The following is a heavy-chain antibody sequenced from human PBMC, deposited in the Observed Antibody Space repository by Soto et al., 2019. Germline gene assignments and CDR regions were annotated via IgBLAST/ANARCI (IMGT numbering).Heavy chain of an antibody. Sequence: SVKVSCKTSGGTFSTYAIYWVRQAPGQGLEWMGAIIPLFGTADYAQKFQGGVTITADESTSTASMELSSLRSEDTAVYYCARPKGSYSSGYYYFDYWGQGALVTVSS. D-gene: IGHD6-19*01. CDR2: IIPLFGTA. V-gene: IGHV1-69*13. CDR3: ARPKGSYSSGYYYFDY. CDR1: GGTFSTYA. J-gene: IGHJ4*02.